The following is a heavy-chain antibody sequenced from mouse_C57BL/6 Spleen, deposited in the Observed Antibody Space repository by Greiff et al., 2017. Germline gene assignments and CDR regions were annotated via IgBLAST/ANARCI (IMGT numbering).Heavy chain of an antibody. CDR2: IYPNSGST. J-gene: IGHJ1*03. Sequence: QVQLQQPGAELVKPGASVKLSCKASGYTFTSYWMHWVKQRPGQGLEWIGRIYPNSGSTKYNEQFKSKATLTVDTSSSTAYMALSSLTSADSAVYYYVREGYIFADWGKGTTVTVSS. CDR1: GYTFTSYW. V-gene: IGHV1-62-3*01. CDR3: VREGYIFAD. D-gene: IGHD2-14*01.